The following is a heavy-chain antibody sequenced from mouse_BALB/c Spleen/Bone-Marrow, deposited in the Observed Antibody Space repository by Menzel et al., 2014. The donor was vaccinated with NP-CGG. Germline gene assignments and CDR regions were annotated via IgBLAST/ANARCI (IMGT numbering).Heavy chain of an antibody. V-gene: IGHV14-3*02. D-gene: IGHD1-1*01. J-gene: IGHJ2*01. Sequence: VQLQQSGAELVKPGASVKLSCTASGFNIKDTYMHWVKQRPEQGLEWIGRIDPANGNTKYDPKFQGKATITADTSSNTADLQLSSLTSEDTAVYYCARYXYGSSLFDYWGQGTTLTVSS. CDR1: GFNIKDTY. CDR2: IDPANGNT. CDR3: ARYXYGSSLFDY.